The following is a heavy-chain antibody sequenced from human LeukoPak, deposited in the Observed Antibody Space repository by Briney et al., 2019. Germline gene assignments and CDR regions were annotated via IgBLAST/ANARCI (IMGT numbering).Heavy chain of an antibody. Sequence: GASVKVSCKASGYTFTGYYMHWVRQAPGQGLEWMGWINPNSGGTNYAQKFQGRATMTRDTSISTAYTELSSLRSEDTAVYYCARDGTYSDYDYYFDYWGQGTLVTVSS. J-gene: IGHJ4*02. D-gene: IGHD5-12*01. CDR2: INPNSGGT. V-gene: IGHV1-2*02. CDR1: GYTFTGYY. CDR3: ARDGTYSDYDYYFDY.